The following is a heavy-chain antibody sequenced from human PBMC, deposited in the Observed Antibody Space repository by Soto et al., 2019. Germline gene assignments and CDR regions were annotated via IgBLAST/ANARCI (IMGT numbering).Heavy chain of an antibody. CDR3: ASRYSEGATAQSDY. CDR1: GFTFSSYA. D-gene: IGHD1-26*01. V-gene: IGHV3-30-3*01. Sequence: QVQLVESGGGVVQPGRSLRLSCAASGFTFSSYAMHWVRQAPGKGLEWVAVISYDGSNKYYADSVKGRFTISRDNSKNTLYLQMNSLRAEDTAVYYCASRYSEGATAQSDYWGQGTLVTVSS. CDR2: ISYDGSNK. J-gene: IGHJ4*02.